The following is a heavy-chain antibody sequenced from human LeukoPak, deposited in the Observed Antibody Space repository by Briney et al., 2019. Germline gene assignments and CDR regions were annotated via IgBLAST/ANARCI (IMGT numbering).Heavy chain of an antibody. CDR3: AKTVDIVATTFSFDY. V-gene: IGHV3-23*01. Sequence: GGSLRLSCAASGFTFSSYAMSWVRQAPGKGLERVSAISGSGGSTYYADSVKGRFTISRDNSKNTLYLQMNSLRAEDTAVYYCAKTVDIVATTFSFDYWGQGTLVTVSS. CDR1: GFTFSSYA. J-gene: IGHJ4*02. D-gene: IGHD5-12*01. CDR2: ISGSGGST.